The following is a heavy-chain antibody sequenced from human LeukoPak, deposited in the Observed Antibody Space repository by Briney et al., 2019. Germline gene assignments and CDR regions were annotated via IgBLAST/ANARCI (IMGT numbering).Heavy chain of an antibody. CDR3: AKEGYYGSGRTSFDI. J-gene: IGHJ3*02. CDR1: GFTFSSYG. V-gene: IGHV3-30*18. D-gene: IGHD3-10*01. Sequence: GGSLRLSCAASGFTFSSYGMHWVRQAPGEGLDWVAGISNVGSNKYYADSVKGRFTISRNNSKHTLYLQMNSLTAADTAVYYCAKEGYYGSGRTSFDIWGQGTMVTVSS. CDR2: ISNVGSNK.